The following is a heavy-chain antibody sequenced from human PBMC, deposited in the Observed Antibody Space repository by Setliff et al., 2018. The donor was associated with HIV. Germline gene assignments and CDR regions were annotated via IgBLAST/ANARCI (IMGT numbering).Heavy chain of an antibody. J-gene: IGHJ6*03. D-gene: IGHD3-10*01. CDR1: GFTFDDYG. V-gene: IGHV3-20*04. CDR3: ARDDRDYSGSGGGRYMDV. CDR2: TSWSGAST. Sequence: GESLTISCAASGFTFDDYGMNWVRQVPGKGLEWVSGTSWSGASTGYGDSVKGRFIMSRDNAKNSVYLQMNSLRAEDTALYYCARDDRDYSGSGGGRYMDVWGEGTPVTVSS.